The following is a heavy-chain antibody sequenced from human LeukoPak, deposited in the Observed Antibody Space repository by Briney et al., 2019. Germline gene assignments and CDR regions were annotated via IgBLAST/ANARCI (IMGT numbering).Heavy chain of an antibody. CDR2: INPDGSTI. D-gene: IGHD1-7*01. CDR1: GFTFSNYW. CDR3: ATAGNYRFDY. J-gene: IGHJ4*02. Sequence: GGSLRLSCAASGFTFSNYWVHWVRQAPGKGLVWVSRINPDGSTINYADSVKGRFTISRDNAKNTLYLQMNSLRAEDTAVYYCATAGNYRFDYWGQGTLVIVSS. V-gene: IGHV3-74*01.